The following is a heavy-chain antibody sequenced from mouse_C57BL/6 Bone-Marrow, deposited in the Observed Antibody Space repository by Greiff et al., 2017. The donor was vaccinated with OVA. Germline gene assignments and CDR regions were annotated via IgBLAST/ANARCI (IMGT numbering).Heavy chain of an antibody. CDR3: ARERIYYYGSSYGIWFAY. J-gene: IGHJ3*01. D-gene: IGHD1-1*01. Sequence: VQVVESGAELARPGASVKLSCKASGYTFTSYGISWVKQRTGQGLEWIGEIYPRSGNTYYNEKFKGKATLTADKSSSTAYMELRSLTSEDSAVYFCARERIYYYGSSYGIWFAYWGQGTLVTVSA. CDR1: GYTFTSYG. V-gene: IGHV1-81*01. CDR2: IYPRSGNT.